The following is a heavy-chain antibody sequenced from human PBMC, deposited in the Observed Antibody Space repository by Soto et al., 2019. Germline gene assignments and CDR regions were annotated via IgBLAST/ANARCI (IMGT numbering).Heavy chain of an antibody. CDR1: GFSLSNARMG. V-gene: IGHV2-26*01. CDR2: IFSNDEK. Sequence: QVTLKESGPVLVKPTETLTLTCTVSGFSLSNARMGVSWIRQPPGKALECLAHIFSNDEKSYSTALKSTLTISKDTSKSQVVLTMTNLDPVDTATYYCAQISNYYYYGMDVWGQGTTVTVSS. CDR3: AQISNYYYYGMDV. J-gene: IGHJ6*02.